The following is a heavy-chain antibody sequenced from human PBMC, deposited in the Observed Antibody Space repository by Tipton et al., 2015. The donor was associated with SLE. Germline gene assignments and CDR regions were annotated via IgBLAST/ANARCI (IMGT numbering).Heavy chain of an antibody. CDR3: ARPTYDFGSGSFYNGAFDV. V-gene: IGHV3-23*01. J-gene: IGHJ3*01. D-gene: IGHD3-10*01. CDR1: GFSFITYA. Sequence: GSLRLSCAASGFSFITYAISWVRQAPGKGLEWVSAVSGSGETTYYADSVKGRFTISRDNSKTTLSLQMNSLRAEDTAVYYCARPTYDFGSGSFYNGAFDVWGHGTMVTVSS. CDR2: VSGSGETT.